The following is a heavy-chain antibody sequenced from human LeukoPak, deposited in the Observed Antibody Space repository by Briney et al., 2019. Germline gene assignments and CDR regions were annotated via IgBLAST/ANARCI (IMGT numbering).Heavy chain of an antibody. CDR3: ALTYYYDSSGTTGWFAP. J-gene: IGHJ5*02. Sequence: PSETLSLTCTVSGGSISSSGYYWSWIRPHPGKGLEWIGCIYCSGSTYYYPSLKSRVTISVDTSKNQFSLKLSAVTAADTVVYYCALTYYYDSSGTTGWFAPWGQGTLVTVSS. CDR2: IYCSGST. V-gene: IGHV4-31*03. CDR1: GGSISSSGYY. D-gene: IGHD3-22*01.